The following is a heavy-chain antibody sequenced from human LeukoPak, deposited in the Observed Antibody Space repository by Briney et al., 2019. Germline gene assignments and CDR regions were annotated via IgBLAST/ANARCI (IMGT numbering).Heavy chain of an antibody. V-gene: IGHV3-23*01. CDR1: GFNFANHA. J-gene: IGHJ4*02. D-gene: IGHD2-21*02. Sequence: PGGSLILSCAASGFNFANHAMSWVRQTPGKGLEWVSAISGGGDITYYADSVTGRFTISRDNPKDTLFLQMHSLRPGDTAVYYCVREDTPATANYWGQGTLVTISS. CDR2: ISGGGDIT. CDR3: VREDTPATANY.